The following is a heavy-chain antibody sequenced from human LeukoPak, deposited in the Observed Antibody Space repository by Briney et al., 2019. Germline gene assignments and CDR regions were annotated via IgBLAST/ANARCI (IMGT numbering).Heavy chain of an antibody. D-gene: IGHD3-10*01. CDR1: GGXVSSTTYY. J-gene: IGHJ4*02. V-gene: IGHV4-39*01. CDR2: INYSGST. CDR3: ARYVVYGSGKYYFDY. Sequence: SETLSLTCTVSGGXVSSTTYYWSWIRQPPGKWLEWIASINYSGSTYYNPSLKSRVTISVDTSENQFSLKLSSVTAADTAVYYCARYVVYGSGKYYFDYWGQGTLVTVSS.